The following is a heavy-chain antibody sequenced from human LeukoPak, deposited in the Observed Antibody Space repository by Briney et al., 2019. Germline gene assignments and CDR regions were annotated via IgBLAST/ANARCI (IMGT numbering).Heavy chain of an antibody. CDR3: ARSNSQYDFWSGPEDY. J-gene: IGHJ4*02. CDR2: IIPIFGTA. D-gene: IGHD3-3*01. Sequence: ASVKVSCKASGGTFATYAISWVRQAPGQGLEWMGGIIPIFGTANYAQKFQGRVTITTDESTSTAYMELSSLRSEDTAVYYCARSNSQYDFWSGPEDYWGQGTLVTVSS. CDR1: GGTFATYA. V-gene: IGHV1-69*05.